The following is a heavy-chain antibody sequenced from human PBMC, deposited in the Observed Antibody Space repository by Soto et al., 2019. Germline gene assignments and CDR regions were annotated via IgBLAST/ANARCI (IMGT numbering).Heavy chain of an antibody. V-gene: IGHV5-10-1*01. CDR1: GYSFTSYW. Sequence: GESLKISCKGSGYSFTSYWISWVRQMPGKGLEWMGRIDPSDSYTNYSPSFQGHVTISADKSISTAYLQWSSLKASDTAMYYCARFPFHYSNYGSPGDFYYGMDVWGQGTTVTVSS. D-gene: IGHD4-4*01. J-gene: IGHJ6*02. CDR2: IDPSDSYT. CDR3: ARFPFHYSNYGSPGDFYYGMDV.